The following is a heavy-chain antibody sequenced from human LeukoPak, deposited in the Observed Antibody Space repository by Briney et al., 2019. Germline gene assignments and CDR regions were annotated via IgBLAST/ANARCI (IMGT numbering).Heavy chain of an antibody. CDR1: GYSFNMYW. CDR3: ARRLGCSTSSCPPDY. V-gene: IGHV5-51*01. CDR2: IYPGDSDT. J-gene: IGHJ4*02. Sequence: GESLKISCRGSGYSFNMYWICRVRQMPGKGLEWMWIIYPGDSDTRYSPSLHGQVTMSVDKSINTAFLEWGSLKASDTAMYYCARRLGCSTSSCPPDYWGQGTQVTVSS. D-gene: IGHD2-2*01.